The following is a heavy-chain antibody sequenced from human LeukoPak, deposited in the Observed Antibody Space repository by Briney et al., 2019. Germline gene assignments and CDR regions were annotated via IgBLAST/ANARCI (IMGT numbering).Heavy chain of an antibody. D-gene: IGHD3-10*01. Sequence: SQTLSLTCTVSGGSISSGSYYWSWIRQPAGKGLEWIGRIYTSGSTNYNPSLKSRVTISVDTSKNQFSPKLSSVTAADTAVYYCARDRVVRGVIISHDYWGQGTLVTVSS. V-gene: IGHV4-61*02. J-gene: IGHJ4*02. CDR2: IYTSGST. CDR3: ARDRVVRGVIISHDY. CDR1: GGSISSGSYY.